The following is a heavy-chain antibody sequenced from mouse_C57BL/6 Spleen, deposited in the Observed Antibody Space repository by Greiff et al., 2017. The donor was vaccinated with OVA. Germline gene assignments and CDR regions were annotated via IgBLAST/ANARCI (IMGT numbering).Heavy chain of an antibody. V-gene: IGHV1-26*01. CDR2: INPNNGGT. CDR3: ARKVRSSGNFDC. CDR1: GYTFTDYY. D-gene: IGHD3-2*02. J-gene: IGHJ2*01. Sequence: VQLQQSGPELVKPGASVKISCKASGYTFTDYYMNWVKQSHGKSLEWIGDINPNNGGTSYNQKFKGKATLTVDKSSSTAYMELRSLTSEDSAVDDCARKVRSSGNFDCWGQGPTLAVSS.